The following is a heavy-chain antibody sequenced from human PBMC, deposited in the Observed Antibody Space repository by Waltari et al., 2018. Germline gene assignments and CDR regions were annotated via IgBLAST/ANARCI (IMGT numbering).Heavy chain of an antibody. V-gene: IGHV3-21*02. D-gene: IGHD7-27*01. CDR3: ATGGWGFYLGY. J-gene: IGHJ4*02. Sequence: EVQLVESGGGLVKPGGSLRLSCAASGFGFSDYSMNWVRQAPGRGLEWVSSISSNGAYTHYADSVKGRFTISRDNAKNSLFLQMNSLRAEDTAMYYCATGGWGFYLGYWGQGTVVTVSS. CDR2: ISSNGAYT. CDR1: GFGFSDYS.